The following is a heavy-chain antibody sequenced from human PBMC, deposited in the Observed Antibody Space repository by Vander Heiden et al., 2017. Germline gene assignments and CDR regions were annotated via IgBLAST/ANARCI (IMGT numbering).Heavy chain of an antibody. CDR3: AGISSGWYPYFDY. D-gene: IGHD6-19*01. J-gene: IGHJ4*02. Sequence: QLQLQESGPGLVKPSETLSLTCTVSGGSISSSSYYWGWIRQPPGKGLEWIGSIYYSGSTYYNPSLKSRVTISVDTSKNQFSRKLSSVTAADTAVYYCAGISSGWYPYFDYWGQGTLVTVSS. CDR1: GGSISSSSYY. CDR2: IYYSGST. V-gene: IGHV4-39*01.